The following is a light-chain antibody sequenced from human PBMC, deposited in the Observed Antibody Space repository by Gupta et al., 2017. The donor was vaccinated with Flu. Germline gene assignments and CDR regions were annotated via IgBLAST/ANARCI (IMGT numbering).Light chain of an antibody. J-gene: IGKJ2*01. CDR2: DSS. CDR1: PSIRIY. Sequence: ATLYLSPGHTATRSCVAWPSIRIYIGWYKKKPGQAPRLLMYDSSNRDAGIAVRFIGSGCGKDLSLTISSRAQEDFAGYYYQQLSSRPMSAFGQGTELEIK. CDR3: QQLSSRPMSA. V-gene: IGKV3-11*01.